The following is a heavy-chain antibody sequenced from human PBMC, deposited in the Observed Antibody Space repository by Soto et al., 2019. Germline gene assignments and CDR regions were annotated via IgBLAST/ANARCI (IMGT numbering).Heavy chain of an antibody. CDR2: IYSGGST. D-gene: IGHD5-12*01. Sequence: EVQLVESGGGLVQPGGSLRLSCAASGFTVSSNYMSWVRQAPGKGLEWVSVIYSGGSTYYADSVKGRVTISRDNSKHTLYLQMNSLRAEDTAVYYCARSYRGYDLYYFDYWGQGTLVTVSS. V-gene: IGHV3-66*01. CDR1: GFTVSSNY. J-gene: IGHJ4*02. CDR3: ARSYRGYDLYYFDY.